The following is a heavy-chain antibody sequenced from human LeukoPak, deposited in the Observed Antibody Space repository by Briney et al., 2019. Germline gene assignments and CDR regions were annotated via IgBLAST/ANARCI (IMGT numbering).Heavy chain of an antibody. CDR3: AKGYSSGWLNWFDP. Sequence: GRSLRLSCAASGFTFSSYGMHWVRQAPGKGLEWVAVISYDGSNKYYADSVKGRFTISRDNSKNTLYLQMNSLRAEDTAVYYCAKGYSSGWLNWFDPWGQGTLVTVSS. CDR1: GFTFSSYG. CDR2: ISYDGSNK. D-gene: IGHD6-19*01. V-gene: IGHV3-30*18. J-gene: IGHJ5*02.